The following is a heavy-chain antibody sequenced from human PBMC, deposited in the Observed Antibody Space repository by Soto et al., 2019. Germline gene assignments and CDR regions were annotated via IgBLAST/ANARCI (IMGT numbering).Heavy chain of an antibody. Sequence: SGPTLVNPTQTLTLTCTFSGFSLSTSGMCVSWIRQPPGKALEWLALIDWDDDKYYSTSLKTRLTISKDTSKSQVVLTMTNMDPVDTATYYCARIRQWLVPTNYFDYWGQGTLVTVSS. CDR1: GFSLSTSGMC. CDR2: IDWDDDK. CDR3: ARIRQWLVPTNYFDY. V-gene: IGHV2-70*01. D-gene: IGHD6-19*01. J-gene: IGHJ4*02.